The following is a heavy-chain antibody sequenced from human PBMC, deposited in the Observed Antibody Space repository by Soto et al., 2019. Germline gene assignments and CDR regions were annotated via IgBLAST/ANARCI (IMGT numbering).Heavy chain of an antibody. Sequence: SETLSLTCSVSVGSISGGDYSWSWIRQTPSKGLELIGYIWSAERIFSSPSLKSRVIISADRSKNQISLRLTSVTPADTAVYYCARASGDYGNYFLDSWGQGILGTVSS. D-gene: IGHD4-17*01. V-gene: IGHV4-30-2*01. J-gene: IGHJ4*02. CDR2: IWSAERI. CDR1: VGSISGGDYS. CDR3: ARASGDYGNYFLDS.